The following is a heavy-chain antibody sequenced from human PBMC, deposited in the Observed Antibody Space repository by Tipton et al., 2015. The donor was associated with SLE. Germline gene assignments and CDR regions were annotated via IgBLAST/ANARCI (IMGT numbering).Heavy chain of an antibody. Sequence: TLSLTCTVSGGSISSSSYYWGWIRQPPGKGLEWIGSIYYSGSTYYNPSLKSRVTISADTSKNQFSLKLSSVTAADTAVYYCARARQGGIAARPHWFDPWGQGTLVTVSS. J-gene: IGHJ5*02. D-gene: IGHD6-6*01. CDR2: IYYSGST. V-gene: IGHV4-39*07. CDR3: ARARQGGIAARPHWFDP. CDR1: GGSISSSSYY.